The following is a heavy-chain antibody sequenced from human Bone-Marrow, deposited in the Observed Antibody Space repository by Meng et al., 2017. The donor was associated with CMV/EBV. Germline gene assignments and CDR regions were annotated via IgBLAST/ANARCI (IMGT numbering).Heavy chain of an antibody. CDR3: ARGEWIQLWSYQEYYFDY. CDR2: INAKSGGT. V-gene: IGHV1-2*02. D-gene: IGHD5-18*01. J-gene: IGHJ4*02. CDR1: GYTYTGYY. Sequence: ASVKVSCKASGYTYTGYYMHWVRQAPGQGLEWMGWINAKSGGTNYAQRFQGRVTMTRDTSISTAYMELSRLRSDDTAVYYCARGEWIQLWSYQEYYFDYWGQGTLVTVSS.